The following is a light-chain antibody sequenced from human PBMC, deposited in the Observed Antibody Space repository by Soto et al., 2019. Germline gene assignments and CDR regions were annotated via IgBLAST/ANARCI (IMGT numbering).Light chain of an antibody. CDR2: SNN. V-gene: IGLV1-44*01. CDR1: SSNIGSDS. Sequence: QSVLTQRPSASGTPGQRVTISCSGSSSNIGSDSVNWYQQLPGTAPKLLMYSNNLRPSGVPDRFSGSKSGTSASLAISGLQSEDEAHYYCATWDDSLNGVVFGGGTKLTVL. CDR3: ATWDDSLNGVV. J-gene: IGLJ2*01.